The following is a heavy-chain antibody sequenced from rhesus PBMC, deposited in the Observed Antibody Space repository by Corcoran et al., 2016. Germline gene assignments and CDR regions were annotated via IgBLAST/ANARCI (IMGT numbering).Heavy chain of an antibody. V-gene: IGHV4-165*02. CDR3: ARKAGTGRFDV. CDR1: GGPISGYY. D-gene: IGHD1-20*01. CDR2: MGGSSGSS. J-gene: IGHJ5-1*01. Sequence: QVQLQESGPGLVKPSETLSLTCAVSGGPISGYYWKWNRQPTGKGLGGVGYMGGSSGSSYYDPYLRSRLTSSTGTSKNHCALKLRSVTAAGPAVYYGARKAGTGRFDVWVAGVLVTVSS.